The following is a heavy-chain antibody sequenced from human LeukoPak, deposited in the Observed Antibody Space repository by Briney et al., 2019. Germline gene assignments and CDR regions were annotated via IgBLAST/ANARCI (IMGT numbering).Heavy chain of an antibody. CDR3: ARGQPQRIAAAARGWFDP. J-gene: IGHJ5*02. CDR1: GGSFSGYY. V-gene: IGHV4-34*01. Sequence: SETLSLTCAVYGGSFSGYYWSWIRQPPGKELEWIGEINHSGSTNYNPSLKSRVTISVDTSKNQFSLKLSSVTAADTAVYYCARGQPQRIAAAARGWFDPWGQGTLVTVSS. CDR2: INHSGST. D-gene: IGHD6-13*01.